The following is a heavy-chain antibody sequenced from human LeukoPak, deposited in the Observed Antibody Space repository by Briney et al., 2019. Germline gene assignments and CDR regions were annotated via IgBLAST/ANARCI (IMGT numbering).Heavy chain of an antibody. Sequence: PSETLSLTCAVYGGSFSGYYWSWIRQPPGKGLEWIGEINHSGSTNYNPSLKRRVTISVDTSKNQFSLKLSSVTAAYTAVYYCARGLNCSSTSCYVRYYYFDYWGQGTLVTVSS. V-gene: IGHV4-34*01. D-gene: IGHD2-2*01. J-gene: IGHJ4*02. CDR1: GGSFSGYY. CDR3: ARGLNCSSTSCYVRYYYFDY. CDR2: INHSGST.